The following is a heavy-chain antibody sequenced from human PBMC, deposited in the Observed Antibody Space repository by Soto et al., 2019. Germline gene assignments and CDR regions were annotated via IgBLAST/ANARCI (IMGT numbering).Heavy chain of an antibody. CDR2: IYSGGST. D-gene: IGHD1-1*01. J-gene: IGHJ6*02. Sequence: GGSLRLSCAASGFTVSSNYMSWVRQVPGKGLEWVSVIYSGGSTYYADSVKGRFTISRDNSKNTLYLQMNSLRAEDTAVYYCARVPNDYYYYGMDVWGQGTTVTVSS. CDR1: GFTVSSNY. V-gene: IGHV3-53*01. CDR3: ARVPNDYYYYGMDV.